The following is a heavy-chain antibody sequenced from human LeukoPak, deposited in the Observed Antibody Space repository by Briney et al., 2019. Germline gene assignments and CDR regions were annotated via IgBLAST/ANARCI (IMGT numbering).Heavy chain of an antibody. D-gene: IGHD6-6*01. CDR1: GFTFSSYS. CDR2: ISSSSSYI. Sequence: GGSLRLSCAASGFTFSSYSMTWVRQAPGKGLEWVPSISSSSSYIYYADSVKGRFTISRDNAKNSLYLQMNSLRAEDTAVYYCARAIEYSSSHHYYYYMDVWGKGTTVTVSS. CDR3: ARAIEYSSSHHYYYYMDV. J-gene: IGHJ6*03. V-gene: IGHV3-21*01.